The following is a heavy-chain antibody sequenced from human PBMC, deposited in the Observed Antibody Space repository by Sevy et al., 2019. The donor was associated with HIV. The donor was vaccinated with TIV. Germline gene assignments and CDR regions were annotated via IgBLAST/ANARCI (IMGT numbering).Heavy chain of an antibody. V-gene: IGHV3-23*01. CDR1: GFTFTSYA. Sequence: GGSLRLSCAASGFTFTSYAMSWVRQTPGKGLEWVSGLSGGGGSPFYADSVKGRFTISRDNSKNTLYLQMNSLRAEETALYYCAKDRIWELGDAFDIWGQGTMVTISS. J-gene: IGHJ3*02. CDR3: AKDRIWELGDAFDI. D-gene: IGHD1-26*01. CDR2: LSGGGGSP.